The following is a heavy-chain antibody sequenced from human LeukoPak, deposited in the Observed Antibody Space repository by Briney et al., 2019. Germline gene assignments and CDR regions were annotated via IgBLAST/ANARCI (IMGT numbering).Heavy chain of an antibody. CDR1: GYTFTSYG. Sequence: GASVKVSCKASGYTFTSYGISWVRQAPGQGLEWMGMINPSGFTTTYAQKFQGRVAMTRDMSTSTVYMQLSSLRSGDTAVYYCARDYTLTLGTTTYFQYWGQGSLVTVSS. V-gene: IGHV1-46*01. J-gene: IGHJ1*01. D-gene: IGHD1-1*01. CDR2: INPSGFTT. CDR3: ARDYTLTLGTTTYFQY.